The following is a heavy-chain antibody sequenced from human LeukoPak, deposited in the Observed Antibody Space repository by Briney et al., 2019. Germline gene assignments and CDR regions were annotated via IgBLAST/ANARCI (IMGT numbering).Heavy chain of an antibody. CDR1: GGSISSYY. CDR3: ARQAVRGLGAFDI. D-gene: IGHD3-16*01. J-gene: IGHJ3*02. V-gene: IGHV4-59*08. Sequence: PSETLSLTCTVSGGSISSYYWSWIRQPPGKGLEWIGYIYYSGSTNYNPSLKSRVTISVDTSKNQFSLKLSSVTAADTAVYYCARQAVRGLGAFDIWGQGQWSPSLQ. CDR2: IYYSGST.